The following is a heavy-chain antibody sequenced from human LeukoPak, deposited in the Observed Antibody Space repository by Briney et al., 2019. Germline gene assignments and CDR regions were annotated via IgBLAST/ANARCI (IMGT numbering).Heavy chain of an antibody. V-gene: IGHV3-11*04. CDR3: ATASRGRWLGYYFDY. J-gene: IGHJ4*02. CDR1: GFIFSDYY. D-gene: IGHD6-19*01. CDR2: ITDSGSKV. Sequence: GGSLRLSCAASGFIFSDYYMGWIRQAPGRGLEWISYITDSGSKVYYTDSVKGRFTISRDNAKNSLYLQMNSLRAEDTAVYYCATASRGRWLGYYFDYWGQGTLVTVSS.